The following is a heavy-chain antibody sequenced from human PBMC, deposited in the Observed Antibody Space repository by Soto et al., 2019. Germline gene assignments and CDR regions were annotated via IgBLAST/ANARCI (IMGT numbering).Heavy chain of an antibody. Sequence: EVQLVESGGGLVQPGRSLRLSCAASGFTFDDYAMHWVRQAPGKGLEWVSGISWNSGSIGYADSVKGRFTSSRDTAKNYLYLQMNSLRAEDTALYYCAKDISSGWDYDAFDIWGQGTMVTVSS. CDR1: GFTFDDYA. V-gene: IGHV3-9*01. D-gene: IGHD6-19*01. J-gene: IGHJ3*02. CDR3: AKDISSGWDYDAFDI. CDR2: ISWNSGSI.